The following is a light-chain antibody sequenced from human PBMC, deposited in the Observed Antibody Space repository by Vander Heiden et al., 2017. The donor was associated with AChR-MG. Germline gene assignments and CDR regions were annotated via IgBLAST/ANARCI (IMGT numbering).Light chain of an antibody. CDR2: DGN. J-gene: IGLJ2*01. V-gene: IGLV2-11*01. CDR1: SSDAGGYNH. Sequence: QSALTQPRSVSGSPGQSVTISCTGASSDAGGYNHVSWYQEHPGRAPKVVIYDGNKRPSGVPDRFSGSKSGNTASLTNSGLQADDEADYFCCSYGGTYTLVTFGGGTKVTVL. CDR3: CSYGGTYTLVT.